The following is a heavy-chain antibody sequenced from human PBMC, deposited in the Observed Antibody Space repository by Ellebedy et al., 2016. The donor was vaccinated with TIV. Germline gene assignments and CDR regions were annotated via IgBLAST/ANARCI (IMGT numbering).Heavy chain of an antibody. Sequence: ASVKVSCKASGYTFTANYIHWVRQAPGKGLEWMGWINPDSGGTNFARKFQGRVTMTRDTSVNTVYMELSRLESDDTAVYYCARVRRGSGGMDVWGQGTTVTVS. V-gene: IGHV1-2*02. CDR3: ARVRRGSGGMDV. CDR2: INPDSGGT. D-gene: IGHD6-25*01. J-gene: IGHJ6*02. CDR1: GYTFTANY.